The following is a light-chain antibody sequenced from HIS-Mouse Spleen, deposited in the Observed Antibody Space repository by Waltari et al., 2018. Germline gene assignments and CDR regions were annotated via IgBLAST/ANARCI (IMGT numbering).Light chain of an antibody. CDR2: EGS. CDR1: SSDVGGYNY. V-gene: IGLV2-23*03. CDR3: CSYAGSSTFVV. J-gene: IGLJ2*01. Sequence: QSALTQPASVSGSPGQSITISCTGTSSDVGGYNYVSWYQQHPGKAPKLMIYEGSKRPSGVSNRCSGSKSGNTASLTISGLQAEDEADYYCCSYAGSSTFVVFGGGTKLTVL.